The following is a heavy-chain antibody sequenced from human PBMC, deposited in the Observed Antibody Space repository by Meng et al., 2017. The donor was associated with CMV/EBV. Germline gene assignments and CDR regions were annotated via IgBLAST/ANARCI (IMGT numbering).Heavy chain of an antibody. Sequence: SVKVSCKASGGTFSSYSITWVRQAPGQGLEWMGRIIPMLGIANYAQKFQGRVTITADRSTSTAYMELSSLRSEVTAVYYCASQYCYGTSCYDYYYYYAMDVWGQGTTVTVSS. CDR2: IIPMLGIA. V-gene: IGHV1-69*02. D-gene: IGHD2-2*01. CDR1: GGTFSSYS. CDR3: ASQYCYGTSCYDYYYYYAMDV. J-gene: IGHJ6*02.